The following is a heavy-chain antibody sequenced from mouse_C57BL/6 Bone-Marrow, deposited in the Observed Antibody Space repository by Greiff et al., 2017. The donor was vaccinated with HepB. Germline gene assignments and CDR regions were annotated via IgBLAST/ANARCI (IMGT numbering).Heavy chain of an antibody. J-gene: IGHJ2*01. CDR3: ARYDGDYRYYFDY. Sequence: EVKLQESGPGLAKPSQTLSLPCSVTGYSITSDYWNWIRKFPGNKLEYMGYISYSGSTYYNPSLKSRISITRDTSKNQYYLKLNSVTTEDTATYYCARYDGDYRYYFDYWGQGTTLTVSS. V-gene: IGHV3-8*01. CDR2: ISYSGST. D-gene: IGHD2-13*01. CDR1: GYSITSDY.